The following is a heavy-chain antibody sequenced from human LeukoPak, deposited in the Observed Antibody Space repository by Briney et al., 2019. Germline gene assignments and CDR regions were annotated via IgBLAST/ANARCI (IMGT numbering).Heavy chain of an antibody. D-gene: IGHD5-12*01. CDR2: IKSKSHGGTI. CDR1: GFTFSHAW. J-gene: IGHJ4*02. Sequence: GSLRLSCAASGFTFSHAWMSWVRQAPGKGLEWVGRIKSKSHGGTIEYAAPVKGRFTISRDDSKNTLYLQMNSLKTEDTAVYYCSPGGYSGYDYNYWDQGTLVTVSS. CDR3: SPGGYSGYDYNY. V-gene: IGHV3-15*01.